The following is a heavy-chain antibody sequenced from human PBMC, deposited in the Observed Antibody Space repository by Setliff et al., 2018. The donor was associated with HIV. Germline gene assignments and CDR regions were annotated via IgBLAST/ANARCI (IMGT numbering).Heavy chain of an antibody. CDR3: ARDEGRATGSWWDQSASWYLDY. CDR1: GGSIGSYY. J-gene: IGHJ4*01. CDR2: ISAAGTI. V-gene: IGHV4-4*07. Sequence: TSETLSLTCTVSGGSIGSYYWSWIRQPVGKRLEFIGRISAAGTINYNPSLRSRVTLSVDTSENQFSLTVNSVTAADTAMYFCARDEGRATGSWWDQSASWYLDYWGHGILVTVSS. D-gene: IGHD6-13*01.